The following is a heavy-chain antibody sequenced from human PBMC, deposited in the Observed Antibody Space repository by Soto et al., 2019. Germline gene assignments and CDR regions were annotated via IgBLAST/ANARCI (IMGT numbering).Heavy chain of an antibody. Sequence: SETLSLTCTVSGGSISGSYWSWIRQTPGKVLEWVGYIHYSGSTNYNPSLKSRVTMSVDSAKNQFSLQLSSVTAADTAVYYCARDGLGDILTGYRYVQHWGKGTLVTVSS. D-gene: IGHD3-9*01. J-gene: IGHJ1*01. CDR2: IHYSGST. V-gene: IGHV4-59*01. CDR3: ARDGLGDILTGYRYVQH. CDR1: GGSISGSY.